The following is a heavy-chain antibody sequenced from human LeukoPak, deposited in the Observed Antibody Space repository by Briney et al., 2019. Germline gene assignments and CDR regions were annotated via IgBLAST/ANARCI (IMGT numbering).Heavy chain of an antibody. V-gene: IGHV4-59*01. CDR3: ARGRGYFDY. Sequence: SETLSLTCTVSGGSISSYYWSWIRQPPGKGLEWIGYIYYSGSTNHNPSLKSRVTISVDTSKNQFSLKLSSVTAADTVVYYCARGRGYFDYWGQGTLVTVSS. CDR2: IYYSGST. CDR1: GGSISSYY. D-gene: IGHD3-16*01. J-gene: IGHJ4*02.